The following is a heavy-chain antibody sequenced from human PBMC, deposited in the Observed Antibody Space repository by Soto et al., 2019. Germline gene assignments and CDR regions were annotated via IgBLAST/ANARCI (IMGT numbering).Heavy chain of an antibody. CDR1: GGSFSGYY. D-gene: IGHD2-2*02. J-gene: IGHJ6*02. CDR2: INHSGST. V-gene: IGHV4-34*01. Sequence: SETLSLTCAVYGGSFSGYYWSWIRQPPGKGLEWIGEINHSGSTNYNPSLKSRVTISVDTSKNQFSLKLSSVTAADTAVYYCASLPNCKVVPAAIGPGEIYYYYYGLDVWGQGTTVTVSS. CDR3: ASLPNCKVVPAAIGPGEIYYYYYGLDV.